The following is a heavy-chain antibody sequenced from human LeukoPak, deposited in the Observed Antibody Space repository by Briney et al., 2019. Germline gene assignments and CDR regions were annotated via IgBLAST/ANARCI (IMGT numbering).Heavy chain of an antibody. V-gene: IGHV3-23*01. CDR2: ISVDGGGT. J-gene: IGHJ4*02. Sequence: GGSLRLSCEASGFTFSAYAMTWVRQAPGKGLEWVSVISVDGGGTYYADSVKGRFTISRDNSKSTLYLQMNSLRAEDTAVYYCAKDSVGVAGPDYWGQGSLVTVSS. CDR1: GFTFSAYA. CDR3: AKDSVGVAGPDY. D-gene: IGHD6-19*01.